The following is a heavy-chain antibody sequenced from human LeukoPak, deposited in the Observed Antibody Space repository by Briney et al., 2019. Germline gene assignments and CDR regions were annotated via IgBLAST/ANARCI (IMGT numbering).Heavy chain of an antibody. CDR3: ARETTAAGSRYFDY. V-gene: IGHV3-66*01. Sequence: GGSLRLSCAASGFTVSDNYMTWVRQAPGKGLEWVSVIYSDGTTYYGDSVKGRFTISRDNSKNTLNLQMNSLTAEDTAVYYCARETTAAGSRYFDYWGQGTLVTVSS. D-gene: IGHD6-13*01. CDR1: GFTVSDNY. CDR2: IYSDGTT. J-gene: IGHJ4*02.